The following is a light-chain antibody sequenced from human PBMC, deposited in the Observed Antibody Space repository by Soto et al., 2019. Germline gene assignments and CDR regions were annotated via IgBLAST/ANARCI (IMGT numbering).Light chain of an antibody. V-gene: IGLV2-11*01. CDR3: CSFAGRNTYV. J-gene: IGLJ1*01. Sequence: QSALTQPRSVSGSPGQSVTISCTETSSDVGNYNFVSWYQHHPGKAPQLMIYDVTKRPSGVPDRFSGSKSGNTASLTISGLQADDEAEYYCCSFAGRNTYVFGTGTKVTVL. CDR1: SSDVGNYNF. CDR2: DVT.